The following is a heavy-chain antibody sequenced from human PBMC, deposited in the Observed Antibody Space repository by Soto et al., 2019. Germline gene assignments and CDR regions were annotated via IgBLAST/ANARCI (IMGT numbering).Heavy chain of an antibody. V-gene: IGHV1-18*04. CDR2: ISPYNGNT. D-gene: IGHD3-9*01. CDR1: GYTFTTYG. CDR3: ASVPTPTPGHSDKNNWFDP. Sequence: GASVKVSCKTYGYTFTTYGINWVRQAPGQGLEWMGWISPYNGNTKYAQSLQGRVTMTTDTSTSTAYMELRRLRSDDTAVYYCASVPTPTPGHSDKNNWFDPWGQGTLVT. J-gene: IGHJ5*02.